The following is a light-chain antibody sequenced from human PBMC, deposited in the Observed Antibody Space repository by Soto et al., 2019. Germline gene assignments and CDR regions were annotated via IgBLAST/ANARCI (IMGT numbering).Light chain of an antibody. J-gene: IGLJ1*01. CDR2: QDT. CDR3: QAWVTSTYV. CDR1: KLGDKY. V-gene: IGLV3-1*01. Sequence: SYELTQPPSVSVSPGQTASITCSGDKLGDKYVCWYQQKPGQSPVLVIYQDTKRPSGIHERFSGSDSGNTATLTISGTQAMDEADYYCQAWVTSTYVFGTGTKVTVL.